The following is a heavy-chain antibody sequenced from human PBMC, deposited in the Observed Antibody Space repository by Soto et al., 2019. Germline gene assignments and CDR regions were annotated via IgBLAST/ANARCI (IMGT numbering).Heavy chain of an antibody. D-gene: IGHD4-17*01. CDR2: IYPGDADT. CDR3: ARGTVSSDFDY. Sequence: GESLKISCKGSGYSFANYWIGWVRQMPGKGLEWMGIIYPGDADTRYSPSFQGQVTISADKSISTAYLQWSSLKASDTAMYYCARGTVSSDFDYWGQGTLVTVSS. V-gene: IGHV5-51*01. J-gene: IGHJ4*02. CDR1: GYSFANYW.